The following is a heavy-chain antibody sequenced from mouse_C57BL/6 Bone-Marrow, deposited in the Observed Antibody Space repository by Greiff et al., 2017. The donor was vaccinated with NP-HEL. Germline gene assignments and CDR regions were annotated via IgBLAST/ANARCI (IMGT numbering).Heavy chain of an antibody. CDR1: GYTFTSYW. CDR2: LDPSDSYT. Sequence: QVQLKESGAELVKPGASVKLSCKASGYTFTSYWMQWVKQRPGQGLEWIGELDPSDSYTNYIQKFKGKATLTVDTSSSTAYMQLSSLTSEDSAVDYCARTYYGNYWYFDVWGTGTTVTVSS. D-gene: IGHD2-10*01. V-gene: IGHV1-50*01. J-gene: IGHJ1*03. CDR3: ARTYYGNYWYFDV.